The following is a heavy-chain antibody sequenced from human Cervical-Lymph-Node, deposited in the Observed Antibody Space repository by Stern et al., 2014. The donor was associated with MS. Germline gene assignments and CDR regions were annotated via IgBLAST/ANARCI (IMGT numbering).Heavy chain of an antibody. CDR1: GFTVSSNF. J-gene: IGHJ4*02. V-gene: IGHV3-66*02. CDR2: IYRDGTT. Sequence: VQLVESGGGLVQPGGSLRLSCAASGFTVSSNFMHWVRQAPGRGLEWVSAIYRDGTTYYAAPVKGRFTIARDNSKNTLFLQMNSLRVEDTAIYYCARDEGIQLCLDSWGQGTLVTISS. D-gene: IGHD5-18*01. CDR3: ARDEGIQLCLDS.